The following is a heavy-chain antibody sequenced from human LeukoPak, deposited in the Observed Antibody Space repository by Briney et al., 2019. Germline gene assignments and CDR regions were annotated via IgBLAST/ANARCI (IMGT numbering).Heavy chain of an antibody. J-gene: IGHJ6*03. CDR2: ISYDGSNK. V-gene: IGHV3-30*18. Sequence: PGGSLRLSCAACGFTFSSYGMHWVRQAPGKGLEWVAVISYDGSNKYYADSVKGRFTISRDNSKNTLYLQMNSLRAEDTAVYYCAKDRTYGDYDYYYMDVWGKGTTVTVSS. CDR3: AKDRTYGDYDYYYMDV. CDR1: GFTFSSYG. D-gene: IGHD4-17*01.